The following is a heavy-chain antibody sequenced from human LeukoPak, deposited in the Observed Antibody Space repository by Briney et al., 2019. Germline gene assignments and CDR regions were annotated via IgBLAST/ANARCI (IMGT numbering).Heavy chain of an antibody. V-gene: IGHV1-46*01. CDR2: INPSVGST. CDR1: GYTFTRYY. D-gene: IGHD4-23*01. Sequence: ASVKVSCKASGYTFTRYYMHWVRQAPGQGLEWMGIINPSVGSTSYAQKFQGRVTMTRDMSTSTVYMELSSLRSEDTAVYYCARDPTGVNWFDPWGQGTLVSVSS. J-gene: IGHJ5*02. CDR3: ARDPTGVNWFDP.